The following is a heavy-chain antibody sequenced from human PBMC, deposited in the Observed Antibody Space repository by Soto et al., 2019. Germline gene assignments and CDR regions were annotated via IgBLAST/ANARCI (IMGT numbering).Heavy chain of an antibody. J-gene: IGHJ4*02. CDR1: GGTFSSDA. CDR2: IIPPFGTA. D-gene: IGHD3-22*01. V-gene: IGHV1-69*01. CDR3: ARSNYYYDCSGYYYEDMNY. Sequence: QEQLVQSGAEVKEPGYSVKVSCKASGGTFSSDANSWVRQAPGQGLEWMGGIIPPFGTANHAQRFQGRVTITADESTSTAYMELSSLRSEDTAVYYCARSNYYYDCSGYYYEDMNYWGQGTLVTVSS.